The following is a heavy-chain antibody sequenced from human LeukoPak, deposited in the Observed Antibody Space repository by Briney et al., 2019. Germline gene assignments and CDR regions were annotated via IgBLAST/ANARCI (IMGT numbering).Heavy chain of an antibody. CDR3: ARQKAYHYASGSHYNRLGGFDP. CDR2: IYYSGST. D-gene: IGHD3-10*01. J-gene: IGHJ5*02. V-gene: IGHV4-39*01. CDR1: GGSISSSSYY. Sequence: KTSETLSLTCTVSGGSISSSSYYWGWIRQPPGKGLEWIGSIYYSGSTYYNPSLKSRVTISVDTSKNQFSLKLSSVTAADTAVYYCARQKAYHYASGSHYNRLGGFDPWGQGTLVTVSA.